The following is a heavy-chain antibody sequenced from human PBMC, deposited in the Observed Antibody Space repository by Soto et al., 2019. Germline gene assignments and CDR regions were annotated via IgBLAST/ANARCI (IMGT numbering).Heavy chain of an antibody. CDR3: ERHQRTRDYGDAVVYFYL. D-gene: IGHD4-17*01. V-gene: IGHV4-59*08. CDR2: IYYSGST. J-gene: IGHJ2*01. CDR1: GGSISSYY. Sequence: QVQLQESGPGLVKPSETLSLTCTVSGGSISSYYWSWIRQPPGKGLEWIGYIYYSGSTNYNPCLKRRATISVNTAKNQFYLRLSSVTAADTAVYYCERHQRTRDYGDAVVYFYLWGLGTLVPV.